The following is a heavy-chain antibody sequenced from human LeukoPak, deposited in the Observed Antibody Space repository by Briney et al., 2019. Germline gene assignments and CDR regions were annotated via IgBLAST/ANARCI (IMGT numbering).Heavy chain of an antibody. CDR1: GYTLTSYG. CDR3: AREYYDFWSGYSNEYFQH. Sequence: GASVKVSCKASGYTLTSYGISWVRQAPGQGLEWMGWINAYNGNTNYAQKLQGRVTMTTDTSTSTAYMELRSLRSDDTAVYYCAREYYDFWSGYSNEYFQHWGQGTLVTVSS. J-gene: IGHJ1*01. CDR2: INAYNGNT. V-gene: IGHV1-18*01. D-gene: IGHD3-3*01.